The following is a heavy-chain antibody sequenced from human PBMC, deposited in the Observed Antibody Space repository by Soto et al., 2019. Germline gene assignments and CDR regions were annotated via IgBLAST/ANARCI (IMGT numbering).Heavy chain of an antibody. CDR1: GFSFNSYS. CDR2: ISSRSDYM. V-gene: IGHV3-21*01. J-gene: IGHJ6*02. D-gene: IGHD3-10*01. CDR3: ARDALSGSGSYYDDYYGMDV. Sequence: PGGSLRLSCAAFGFSFNSYSMNWFRQAPGKGLEWVSSISSRSDYMYYGGSVKGRFTVSRDNAKNSLYLQMNSLRAEDTAVYYCARDALSGSGSYYDDYYGMDVWGQGTTVTVSS.